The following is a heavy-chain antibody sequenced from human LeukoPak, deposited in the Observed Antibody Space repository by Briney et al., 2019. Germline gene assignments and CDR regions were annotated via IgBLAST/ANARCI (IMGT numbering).Heavy chain of an antibody. Sequence: SETLSLTCAVYGGSFSGYYWSWIRQPPGKGLEWIGEINHSGSTNYNPSLKSRVTISADTSKNQFSLKLSSVTATDTAVYYCARHERDFWSGSPAWGQGTLVTVSS. D-gene: IGHD3-3*01. CDR1: GGSFSGYY. V-gene: IGHV4-34*01. CDR3: ARHERDFWSGSPA. CDR2: INHSGST. J-gene: IGHJ4*02.